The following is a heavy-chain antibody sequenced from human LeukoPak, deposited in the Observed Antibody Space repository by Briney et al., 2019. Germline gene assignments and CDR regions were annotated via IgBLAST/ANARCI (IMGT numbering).Heavy chain of an antibody. J-gene: IGHJ5*02. CDR3: AKAAAGFRELLSYLNWFDP. V-gene: IGHV3-23*01. CDR1: GFTFSSKP. D-gene: IGHD3-10*01. CDR2: NSGSGGST. Sequence: GGSLRLFCSASGFTFSSKPMSSVRQAPGKGLEWDSVNSGSGGSTYYADSVKGRFTISRDNSKNTLYLQMNSLRAEETAVYYRAKAAAGFRELLSYLNWFDPWGQGTLVTVSS.